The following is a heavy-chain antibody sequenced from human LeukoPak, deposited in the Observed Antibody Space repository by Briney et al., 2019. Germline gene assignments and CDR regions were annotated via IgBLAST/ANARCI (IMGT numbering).Heavy chain of an antibody. CDR2: IIPTLGIA. D-gene: IGHD3-22*01. CDR1: GGTFSSYA. J-gene: IGHJ3*02. V-gene: IGHV1-69*04. CDR3: ARVITNDAFDI. Sequence: ASVKVSCKASGGTFSSYAISWVRQAPGQGLEWMGRIIPTLGIANYAQKFQGRVTITADKSTSTAYMELSSLRSEDTAVYYCARVITNDAFDIWGQGTMVTVPS.